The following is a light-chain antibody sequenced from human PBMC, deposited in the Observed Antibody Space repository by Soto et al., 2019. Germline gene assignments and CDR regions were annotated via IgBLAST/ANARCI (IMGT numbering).Light chain of an antibody. CDR1: SSNIGAGYD. Sequence: QSVLTQPLSVSGAPGQRVTISCTGSSSNIGAGYDVNWYQQLPETAPKLLIFGDSNRPSGVPDRFSGSKSGTSASLVITGLQADDEADYYCQSNDNGLSGSDVFGTGTKVTVL. CDR2: GDS. J-gene: IGLJ1*01. V-gene: IGLV1-40*01. CDR3: QSNDNGLSGSDV.